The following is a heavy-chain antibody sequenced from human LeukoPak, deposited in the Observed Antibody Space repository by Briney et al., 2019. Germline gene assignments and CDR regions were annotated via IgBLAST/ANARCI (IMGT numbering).Heavy chain of an antibody. CDR3: ARGSYYDFWSGYYRSRFNWFDP. Sequence: GASVKVSCKASGYTFTSYGISWVRQAPGQGLEWMGWISAYNGNTNYAQKLQGRVTMTTDTSTSTAYMEMRSLRSDDTAVYYCARGSYYDFWSGYYRSRFNWFDPWGQGTLVTVSS. J-gene: IGHJ5*02. CDR2: ISAYNGNT. D-gene: IGHD3-3*01. V-gene: IGHV1-18*01. CDR1: GYTFTSYG.